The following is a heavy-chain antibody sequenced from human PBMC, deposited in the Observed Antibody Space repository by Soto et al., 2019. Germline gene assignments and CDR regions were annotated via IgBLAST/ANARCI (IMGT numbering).Heavy chain of an antibody. CDR2: IIPIFGTA. CDR3: ARHVPAAGYYYGMDV. D-gene: IGHD2-2*01. J-gene: IGHJ6*02. Sequence: QVQLVQSGAEVKKPGSSVKVSCKASGGTFSSYAISWVRQAPGQGLEWMGGIIPIFGTANYAQKFQGRGTITADESTSTAYMEVRSLRSEDTAVYYCARHVPAAGYYYGMDVWGQGTTVTVSS. CDR1: GGTFSSYA. V-gene: IGHV1-69*12.